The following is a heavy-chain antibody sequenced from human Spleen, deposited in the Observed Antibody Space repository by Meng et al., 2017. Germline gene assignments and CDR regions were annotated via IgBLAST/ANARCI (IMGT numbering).Heavy chain of an antibody. J-gene: IGHJ4*02. D-gene: IGHD4-11*01. CDR1: GGSFSDYY. V-gene: IGHV4-34*01. CDR2: INHSGST. Sequence: VPLQHWWARLLKPSETLSLTCVVSGGSFSDYYWSWIRQPPGKGLEWIGEINHSGSTNYNPSLESRATISVDTSQNNLSLKLSSVTAADSAVYYCARGPTTMAHDFDYWGQGTLVTVSS. CDR3: ARGPTTMAHDFDY.